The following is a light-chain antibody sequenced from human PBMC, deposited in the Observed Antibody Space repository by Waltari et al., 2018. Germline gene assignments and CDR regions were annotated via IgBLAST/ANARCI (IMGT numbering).Light chain of an antibody. J-gene: IGLJ2*01. CDR3: QSYDGSLSASI. CDR1: SSNLGGGYD. CDR2: SYN. V-gene: IGLV1-40*01. Sequence: QSVLTQPPSMSGAPGQRVTISCTGSSSNLGGGYDVHWYQQLPGTAPKLLIYSYNNRPSGVPDRFSGSKSGTSASLAIAGLQAEDEADYYCQSYDGSLSASIFGGGTKLTVL.